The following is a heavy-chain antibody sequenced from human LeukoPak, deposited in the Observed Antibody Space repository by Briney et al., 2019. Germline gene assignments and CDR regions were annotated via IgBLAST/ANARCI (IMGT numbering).Heavy chain of an antibody. Sequence: GGSLRLSCAASGFTFGTYWMNWVRQVPGTGLEWVANIGPDGTGKNYGDSVKGRFTISRDNAKNSLYLQMNSLRAEDTAVYYCARDACSGSCHSDYWGQGTLVTVSS. V-gene: IGHV3-7*01. CDR2: IGPDGTGK. CDR1: GFTFGTYW. D-gene: IGHD2-15*01. J-gene: IGHJ4*02. CDR3: ARDACSGSCHSDY.